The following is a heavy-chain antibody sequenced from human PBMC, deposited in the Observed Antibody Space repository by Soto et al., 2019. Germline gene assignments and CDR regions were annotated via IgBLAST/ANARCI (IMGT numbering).Heavy chain of an antibody. D-gene: IGHD4-17*01. J-gene: IGHJ3*02. CDR3: ARAAYGDYVHDAFDI. V-gene: IGHV3-53*04. Sequence: EVQLVESGGGLVQPGGSLRLSCAASGFTVSSNYMSWVRQAPGKGLEWVSVIYSGGSTYYADSVKGRFTIYRHNSKITLYLQMNSLRAEDTAVYYCARAAYGDYVHDAFDIWGQGTMVTVSS. CDR1: GFTVSSNY. CDR2: IYSGGST.